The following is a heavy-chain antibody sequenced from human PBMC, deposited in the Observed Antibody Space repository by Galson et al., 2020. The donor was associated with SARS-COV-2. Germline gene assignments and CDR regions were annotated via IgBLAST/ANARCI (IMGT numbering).Heavy chain of an antibody. CDR2: ISGTGESS. Sequence: GESLKISCAVSGFTFGTYGMTWVRQTPGKGLEWVSSISGTGESSYYADSVKGRFTISRDTSKNVLYLQMTNLRAEDTALYYCAKLTQVIIAYSDHWGPGTPVTVSS. CDR1: GFTFGTYG. CDR3: AKLTQVIIAYSDH. J-gene: IGHJ4*02. V-gene: IGHV3-23*01. D-gene: IGHD3-10*01.